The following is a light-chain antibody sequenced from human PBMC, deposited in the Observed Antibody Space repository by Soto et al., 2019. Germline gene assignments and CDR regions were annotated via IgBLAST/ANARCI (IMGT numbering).Light chain of an antibody. CDR2: GAS. J-gene: IGKJ1*01. Sequence: EIVLTQSPGTLSLSPGERATLSCRASQSVSSNYLAWHQQKPGQAPRLLIYGASSRATGIPDRFSGSGSGTDFTLTISRLEPEDFAVYYCQQYGSPPPTWTFGQGTKVDIK. V-gene: IGKV3-20*01. CDR3: QQYGSPPPTWT. CDR1: QSVSSNY.